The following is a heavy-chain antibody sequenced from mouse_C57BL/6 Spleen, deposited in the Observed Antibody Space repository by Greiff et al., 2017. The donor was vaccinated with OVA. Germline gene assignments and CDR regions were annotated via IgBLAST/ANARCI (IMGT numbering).Heavy chain of an antibody. CDR3: AGKRGSSGSYFDY. Sequence: QVQLQQPGAELVKPGASVKLSCTASGYTFTSYWMQWVKQRPGQGLEWIGEIDPSDSYTNYNQKFKGKATLTVDPSSSTAYMQLSSLTSEDSAVYYCAGKRGSSGSYFDYWGQGTTLTVSS. CDR2: IDPSDSYT. CDR1: GYTFTSYW. D-gene: IGHD3-2*02. V-gene: IGHV1-50*01. J-gene: IGHJ2*01.